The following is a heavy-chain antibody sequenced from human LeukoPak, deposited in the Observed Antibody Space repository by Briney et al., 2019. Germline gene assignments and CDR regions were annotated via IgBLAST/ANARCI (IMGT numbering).Heavy chain of an antibody. J-gene: IGHJ4*02. CDR1: GGSISSYY. V-gene: IGHV4-59*01. CDR2: IYYSGST. CDR3: ARVIRYDSSGYYFDY. Sequence: SETLSLTCTVPGGSISSYYWSWIRQPPGKGLEWIGYIYYSGSTNYNPSLKSRVTISVDTSKNQFSLKLSSVTAADTAVYYCARVIRYDSSGYYFDYWGQGTLVTVSS. D-gene: IGHD3-22*01.